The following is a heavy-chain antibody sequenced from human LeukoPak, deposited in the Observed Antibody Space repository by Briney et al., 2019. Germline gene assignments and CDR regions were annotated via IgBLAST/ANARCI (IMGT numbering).Heavy chain of an antibody. V-gene: IGHV4-39*07. D-gene: IGHD3-16*01. Sequence: EPSETLSLTCTVSGGSISSSNYFWGWIRQPPGKGLEWIGEINHSGSTNYNPSLKSRVTITVDTSKNQFSLKLSSVTAADTAVYYCARRSRFPYVWGSYSHFDYWGQGTLVTVSS. CDR3: ARRSRFPYVWGSYSHFDY. CDR1: GGSISSSNYF. J-gene: IGHJ4*02. CDR2: INHSGST.